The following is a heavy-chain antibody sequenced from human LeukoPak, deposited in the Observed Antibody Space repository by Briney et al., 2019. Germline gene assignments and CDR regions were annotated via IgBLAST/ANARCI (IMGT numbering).Heavy chain of an antibody. CDR2: ISSSGSTI. Sequence: GGSLRLSCAASGFTFSDYYMSWIRQAPGKGLEWVSYISSSGSTIYYADSVKGRFTISRDNAKNSLYLQMNSLRAEDTAVYYCARDLGYCSSTSCPPGFWGQGTLVTVSS. D-gene: IGHD2-2*01. J-gene: IGHJ1*01. CDR3: ARDLGYCSSTSCPPGF. CDR1: GFTFSDYY. V-gene: IGHV3-11*01.